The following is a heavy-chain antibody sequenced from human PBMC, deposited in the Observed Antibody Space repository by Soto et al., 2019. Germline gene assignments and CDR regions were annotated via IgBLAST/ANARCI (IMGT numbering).Heavy chain of an antibody. CDR2: ISGSSLKV. V-gene: IGHV3-23*01. CDR3: GKDTLDCSGGDCPLYYYYGKDV. D-gene: IGHD2-15*01. CDR1: GFTFSSYA. Sequence: GGSLRLSCVGSGFTFSSYAMSWVRQAPGKGPEWVAGISGSSLKVSYGDSVKGRFTISRDNSRNTLYLQINSLRDEDTAVYYCGKDTLDCSGGDCPLYYYYGKDVWGQGTTVTVSS. J-gene: IGHJ6*02.